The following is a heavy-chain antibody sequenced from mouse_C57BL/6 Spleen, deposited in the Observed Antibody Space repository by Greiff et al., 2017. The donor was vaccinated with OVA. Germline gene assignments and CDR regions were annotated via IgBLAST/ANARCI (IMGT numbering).Heavy chain of an antibody. V-gene: IGHV1-80*01. CDR1: GYAFSSYC. Sequence: LQESGAELVKPGASVKISCKASGYAFSSYCMNWVKQRPGKGLEWIGQIYPGDGDTNYNEKFKSKATLTVDKSSSPAYMQLSSLTSEDSAVYGWASGEYYFDYWGQGTTLTVSS. CDR2: IYPGDGDT. CDR3: ASGEYYFDY. J-gene: IGHJ2*01.